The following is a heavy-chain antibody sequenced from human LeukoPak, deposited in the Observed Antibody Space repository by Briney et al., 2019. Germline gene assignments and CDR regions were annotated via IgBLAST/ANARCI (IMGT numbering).Heavy chain of an antibody. D-gene: IGHD3-9*01. Sequence: GASVKVSCNASGYTFTSYGISWVRQTPGQGLEWMGGIIPIFGTANYAQKFQGRVTITADKSTSTAYMELSSLRSEDTAVYYCARLKRVLRYFGWFLEPMDVWGKGTTVTVSS. V-gene: IGHV1-69*06. CDR2: IIPIFGTA. CDR3: ARLKRVLRYFGWFLEPMDV. J-gene: IGHJ6*03. CDR1: GYTFTSYG.